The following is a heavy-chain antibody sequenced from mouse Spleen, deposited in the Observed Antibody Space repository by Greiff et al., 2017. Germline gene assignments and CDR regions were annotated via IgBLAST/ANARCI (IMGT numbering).Heavy chain of an antibody. CDR1: GFTFSSYA. J-gene: IGHJ1*03. D-gene: IGHD1-2*01. CDR2: ISDGGSYT. Sequence: EVHLVESGGGLVKPGGSLKLSCAASGFTFSSYAMSWVRQTPEKRLEWVATISDGGSYTYYPDNVKGRFTISRDNAKNNLYLQMSHLKSEDTAMYYCARDHLGDLYWYFDVWGTGTTVTVSS. V-gene: IGHV5-4*01. CDR3: ARDHLGDLYWYFDV.